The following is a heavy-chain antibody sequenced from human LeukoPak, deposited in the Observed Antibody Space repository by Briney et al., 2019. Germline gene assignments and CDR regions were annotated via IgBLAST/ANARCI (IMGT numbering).Heavy chain of an antibody. CDR2: IFSNDEK. CDR3: ARTTSITILGVHGLFDY. J-gene: IGHJ4*02. D-gene: IGHD3-3*01. Sequence: SGPTLMNPTETLTLTCTASGFSLSNARMGVSWIRQPPGKALEWLAHIFSNDEKSYSTSLKSRLTISKDTSKSQVVLTMTNMDPVDTATYYCARTTSITILGVHGLFDYWGQGTLVTVSS. CDR1: GFSLSNARMG. V-gene: IGHV2-26*01.